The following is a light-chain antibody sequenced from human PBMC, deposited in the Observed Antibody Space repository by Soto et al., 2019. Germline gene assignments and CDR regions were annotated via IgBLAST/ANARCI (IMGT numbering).Light chain of an antibody. Sequence: EIVLTQSPATLSLSPGARATLSCRASQSVSSYLAWYQQKPGQAPRLLIYDASNRATGIPARFSGSGSGTDFTLTISSLEPEDFAVYYCQQRSNFWFTFGPGTKVDIK. V-gene: IGKV3-11*01. J-gene: IGKJ3*01. CDR2: DAS. CDR3: QQRSNFWFT. CDR1: QSVSSY.